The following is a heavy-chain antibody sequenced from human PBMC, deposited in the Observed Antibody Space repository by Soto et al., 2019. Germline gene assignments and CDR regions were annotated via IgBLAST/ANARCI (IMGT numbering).Heavy chain of an antibody. D-gene: IGHD6-6*01. CDR2: IYYSGST. J-gene: IGHJ5*02. Sequence: SETLSLTCTVSGGSISSGGYYWSWIRQHPGKGLEWIGYIYYSGSTYYNPSLKSRVTTSVDTSKNQFSLKLSSVTAADTAVYYCARESPRGQLHGGSHSNNWFDPWGQGTLVTVSS. CDR1: GGSISSGGYY. CDR3: ARESPRGQLHGGSHSNNWFDP. V-gene: IGHV4-31*03.